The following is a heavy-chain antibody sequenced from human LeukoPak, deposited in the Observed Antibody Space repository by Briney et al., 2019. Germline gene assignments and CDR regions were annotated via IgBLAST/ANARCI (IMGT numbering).Heavy chain of an antibody. CDR2: TYYRSKWYN. V-gene: IGHV6-1*01. CDR3: ARDSSSWYGYFQY. Sequence: SQTLSLTCAISGDSFSSNSAAWNWLRQSPSRGLEWLGRTYYRSKWYNDYAVSVKSRISINPDTSKNQFSLQLNSVTPEDTAVYYCARDSSSWYGYFQYWGQGTLVTVSS. CDR1: GDSFSSNSAA. J-gene: IGHJ1*01. D-gene: IGHD3-22*01.